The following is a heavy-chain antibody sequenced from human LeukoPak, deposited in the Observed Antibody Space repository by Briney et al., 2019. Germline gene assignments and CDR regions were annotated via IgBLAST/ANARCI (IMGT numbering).Heavy chain of an antibody. CDR2: IGTAGDT. CDR1: GFSFSSND. J-gene: IGHJ3*02. V-gene: IGHV3-13*01. D-gene: IGHD3-10*01. Sequence: GGSLRLSCAACGFSFSSNDMHWVRQTTGKGLEWVSGIGTAGDTYYPGSVKGRFTISRENAKNSLYLQMNSLRAGDTAVYYCARSFGELGNAFDIWGQGTVVTVSS. CDR3: ARSFGELGNAFDI.